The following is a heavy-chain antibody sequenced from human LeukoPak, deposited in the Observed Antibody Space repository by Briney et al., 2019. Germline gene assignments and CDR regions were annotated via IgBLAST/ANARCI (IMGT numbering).Heavy chain of an antibody. Sequence: SVKVSCKASGGIFSSYGISWVRQAPGQGREWMGGIVPLFGVTNYAQKFRGRVTITADTSTSTAYMELSNVTSEDTAIYYCARQSYEQWLFFRDWGQGTLVTVSS. CDR1: GGIFSSYG. CDR3: ARQSYEQWLFFRD. D-gene: IGHD3-22*01. V-gene: IGHV1-69*10. J-gene: IGHJ4*02. CDR2: IVPLFGVT.